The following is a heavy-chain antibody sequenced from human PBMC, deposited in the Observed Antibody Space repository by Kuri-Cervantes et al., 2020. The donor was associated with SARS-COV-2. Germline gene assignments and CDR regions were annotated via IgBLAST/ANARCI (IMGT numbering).Heavy chain of an antibody. D-gene: IGHD3/OR15-3a*01. CDR2: INPNSGGT. CDR1: GYTFTGYY. J-gene: IGHJ4*02. Sequence: SVNVSCKASGYTFTGYYMRWVRQAPGQGLEWMGWINPNSGGTNYAQKFQGRVTMTRDTSRGTAYTELSSLRADDTAVYFCARYLDWERGIDSWGQGSLVTVSS. CDR3: ARYLDWERGIDS. V-gene: IGHV1-2*02.